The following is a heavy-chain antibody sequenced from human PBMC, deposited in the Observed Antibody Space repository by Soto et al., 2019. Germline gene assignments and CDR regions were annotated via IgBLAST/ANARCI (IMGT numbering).Heavy chain of an antibody. V-gene: IGHV2-26*01. Sequence: QVTVKESGPVLVKPTETLTLTCTVSGFSFSNAGLGVSWIRQPPGTALEWLAHIFSNAEKSYSTSLKSRLTISKDTSKSQVVLIMTNMDPVDTATYYCASTYSASWYCFDPWGQGTLVTVSS. CDR3: ASTYSASWYCFDP. J-gene: IGHJ5*02. CDR2: IFSNAEK. D-gene: IGHD6-13*01. CDR1: GFSFSNAGLG.